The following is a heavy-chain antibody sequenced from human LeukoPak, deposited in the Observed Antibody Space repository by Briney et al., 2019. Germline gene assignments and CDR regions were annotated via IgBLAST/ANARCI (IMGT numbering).Heavy chain of an antibody. CDR2: IYSGGRT. V-gene: IGHV3-53*01. J-gene: IGHJ3*02. D-gene: IGHD6-13*01. CDR1: GFIVSSNY. Sequence: PGGSLRLSCAASGFIVSSNYMSWVHQAPGKGLEWVSVIYSGGRTDYADSVKGRFTISRDNPKNTLYLQMNSLRAEDTAVYYCARAHSSSWSRAFDIWGQGTMDTVSS. CDR3: ARAHSSSWSRAFDI.